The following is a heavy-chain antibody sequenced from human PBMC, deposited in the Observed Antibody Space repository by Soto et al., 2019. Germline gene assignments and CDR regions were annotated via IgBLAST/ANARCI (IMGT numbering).Heavy chain of an antibody. V-gene: IGHV3-9*01. CDR3: AKDLTSGYDFVDY. J-gene: IGHJ4*02. CDR2: ISWNSGSI. D-gene: IGHD5-12*01. Sequence: SLRLSGAASGFTFDDYAMHWVRQAPGKGLEWVSGISWNSGSIGYADSVKGRFTISRDNAKNSPYLQMNSLRAEDTALYYCAKDLTSGYDFVDYWGQGTLVTVSS. CDR1: GFTFDDYA.